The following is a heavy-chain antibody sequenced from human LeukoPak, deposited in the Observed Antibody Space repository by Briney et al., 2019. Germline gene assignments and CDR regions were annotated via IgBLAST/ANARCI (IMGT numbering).Heavy chain of an antibody. CDR1: GGSINNYY. V-gene: IGHV4-59*08. J-gene: IGHJ4*02. CDR3: ARQGGSYSPFGF. CDR2: IFPSGNT. D-gene: IGHD1-26*01. Sequence: TSETLSLTCTVSGGSINNYYWSWIRQPPGKGLEWIGYIFPSGNTYYNPSLKSRVTMSVDTSMNQFSLKLTSVTDADTAVYYCARQGGSYSPFGFWGQGTLVTVSS.